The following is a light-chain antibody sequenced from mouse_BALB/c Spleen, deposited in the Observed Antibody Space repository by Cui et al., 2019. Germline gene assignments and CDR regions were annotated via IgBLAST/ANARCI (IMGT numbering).Light chain of an antibody. Sequence: QIVLTQSPAIMSASPGEEITLTCSASSSVSYMHWYQQKSGTSPKLLIYSTSNLACGVPSRFSGSGSGTFYSLTISSVEAEDAADYYCHQWSSYPWTFGGGTKLEIK. CDR2: STS. CDR3: HQWSSYPWT. J-gene: IGKJ1*01. V-gene: IGKV4-80*01. CDR1: SSVSY.